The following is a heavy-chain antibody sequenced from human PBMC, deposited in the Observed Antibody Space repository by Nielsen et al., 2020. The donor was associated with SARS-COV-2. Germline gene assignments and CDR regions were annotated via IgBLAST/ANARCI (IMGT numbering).Heavy chain of an antibody. CDR3: ARHERRNWNDIDY. D-gene: IGHD1-1*01. J-gene: IGHJ4*02. CDR2: ISAFNGNT. V-gene: IGHV1-18*04. CDR1: GYTFTAYG. Sequence: SVNVSCMASGYTFTAYGISWVRQAPGQGLEWMGCISAFNGNTNYAQKFRGRVTLTTDTSTSTAYMELRSLTSDDAAVYYCARHERRNWNDIDYWGQGTLITVAS.